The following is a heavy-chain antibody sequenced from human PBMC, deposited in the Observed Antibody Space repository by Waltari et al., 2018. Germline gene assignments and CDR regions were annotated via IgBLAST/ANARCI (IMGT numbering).Heavy chain of an antibody. CDR2: ISGGSATK. J-gene: IGHJ4*02. Sequence: EVQLLESGGGLVQPGGSLRLSCAASGFTFSNYVMRWVRQAPGKGLWGVSSISGGSATKHDAESVKGRFTISRDNSRNTLYLQMSSLRVDDTAVYYCARRPACSGGTCAFDYWGQGTLVTVSS. D-gene: IGHD2-15*01. CDR3: ARRPACSGGTCAFDY. CDR1: GFTFSNYV. V-gene: IGHV3-23*01.